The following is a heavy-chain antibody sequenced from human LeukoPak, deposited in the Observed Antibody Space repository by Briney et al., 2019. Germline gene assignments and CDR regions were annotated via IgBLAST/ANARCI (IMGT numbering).Heavy chain of an antibody. CDR2: IKQDGSEK. J-gene: IGHJ4*02. Sequence: PGGSLRLSCAASGLTVSRNYMSWVRQAPGKGLEWVANIKQDGSEKYYVDSVKGRFTISRDNAKNSLYLQMNSLRAEDTAVYYCARFTITMTVVVPNFEYWGQGTLVTVSS. CDR1: GLTVSRNY. D-gene: IGHD3-22*01. V-gene: IGHV3-7*01. CDR3: ARFTITMTVVVPNFEY.